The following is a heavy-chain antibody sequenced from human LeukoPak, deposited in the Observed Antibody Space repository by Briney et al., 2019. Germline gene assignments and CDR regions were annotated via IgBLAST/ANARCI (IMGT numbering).Heavy chain of an antibody. CDR3: ARRGYCSGGSCYREYVY. Sequence: ASVKVSCKASGYTFTSYGISWVRQAPGQGLEWMGWISAYNGNTNYAQKLQGRVTMTTDTSTSTAYMELRSLRSDDTAVYYCARRGYCSGGSCYREYVYWGQGTLVTVSS. V-gene: IGHV1-18*04. D-gene: IGHD2-15*01. J-gene: IGHJ4*02. CDR2: ISAYNGNT. CDR1: GYTFTSYG.